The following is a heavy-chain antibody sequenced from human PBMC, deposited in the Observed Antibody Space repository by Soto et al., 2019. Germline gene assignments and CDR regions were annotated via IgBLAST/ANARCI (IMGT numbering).Heavy chain of an antibody. CDR2: IWYDGSKK. D-gene: IGHD6-13*01. CDR1: GFTFSSYG. J-gene: IGHJ4*02. CDR3: ATGLTAAGRTNQAFDY. V-gene: IGHV3-33*01. Sequence: GGSLRLSCTASGFTFSSYGMHWVRQVPGKGLEWVALIWYDGSKKYYADSVKGRFTISRDNSKNTLFLQMNSLRAEDTAVYYCATGLTAAGRTNQAFDYWDQGTLVTVSS.